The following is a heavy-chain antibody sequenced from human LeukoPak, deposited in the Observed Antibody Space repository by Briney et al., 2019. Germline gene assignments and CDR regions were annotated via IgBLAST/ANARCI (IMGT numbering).Heavy chain of an antibody. CDR2: INHSGST. V-gene: IGHV4-34*01. D-gene: IGHD6-19*01. CDR1: GGSYSGYY. Sequence: KPSETLSLTCAVYGGSYSGYYWGWIRQPPGKGLEWIGEINHSGSTNYNPSLKSRVTISVDTSKNQFSLKLSSVTAADTAVYYCARGEYDSSGWSYYFDYWGQGTLVTVSS. CDR3: ARGEYDSSGWSYYFDY. J-gene: IGHJ4*02.